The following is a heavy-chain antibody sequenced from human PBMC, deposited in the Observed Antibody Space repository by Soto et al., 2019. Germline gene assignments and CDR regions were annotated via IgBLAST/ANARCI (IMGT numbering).Heavy chain of an antibody. J-gene: IGHJ4*02. CDR1: GGSISSGPYS. D-gene: IGHD1-26*01. CDR2: FRYSENT. V-gene: IGHV4-39*01. CDR3: ASRYGGNFDY. Sequence: SKTLSLTCTVSGGSISSGPYSWGWIRQTPGKGLEWIGTFRYSENTYYNPSLESRVTISVDTSKNEFSLKLTSATVADTAVYYCASRYGGNFDYWGQGTLVTVSS.